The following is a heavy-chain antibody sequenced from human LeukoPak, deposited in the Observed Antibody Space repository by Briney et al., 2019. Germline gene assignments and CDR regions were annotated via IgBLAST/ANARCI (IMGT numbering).Heavy chain of an antibody. Sequence: GGSLRLSCAASEFTYGMHWVRQASGKGLEWVGRIRSKANNYATAYAASVKGRFTISREDSKNTAYLQMNSLKTEDTAVYYCTRRNKDDSSGYYYDWGQGTLVTVSS. D-gene: IGHD3-22*01. CDR1: EFTYG. CDR2: IRSKANNYAT. CDR3: TRRNKDDSSGYYYD. J-gene: IGHJ4*02. V-gene: IGHV3-73*01.